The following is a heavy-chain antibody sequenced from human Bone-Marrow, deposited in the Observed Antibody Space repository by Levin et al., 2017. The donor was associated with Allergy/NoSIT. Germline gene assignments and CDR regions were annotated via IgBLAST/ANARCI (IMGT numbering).Heavy chain of an antibody. V-gene: IGHV3-48*03. D-gene: IGHD2-15*01. CDR3: ARDNYCSGGSCYGSSDY. CDR2: ISSSGSTI. Sequence: GGSLRLSCAASGFTFSSYEMNWVRQAPGKGLEWVSYISSSGSTIYYADSVKGRFTISRDNAKNSLYLQMNSLRAEDTAVYYCARDNYCSGGSCYGSSDYWGQGTLVTVSS. J-gene: IGHJ4*02. CDR1: GFTFSSYE.